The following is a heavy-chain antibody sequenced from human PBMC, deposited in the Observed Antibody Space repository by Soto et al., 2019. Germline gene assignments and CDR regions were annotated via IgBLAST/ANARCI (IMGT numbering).Heavy chain of an antibody. CDR3: ARNPNRTAMLNY. CDR2: VYYSGST. J-gene: IGHJ4*02. D-gene: IGHD5-18*01. Sequence: LSVTCTVSGGSSSSYYGRRIRQPPGKGLEWIGNVYYSGSTNYNPSLKSRVTISVDTSKNQFSLRLSSVTAADTAVYYCARNPNRTAMLNYRGQGSPVTVSS. V-gene: IGHV4-59*08. CDR1: GGSSSSYY.